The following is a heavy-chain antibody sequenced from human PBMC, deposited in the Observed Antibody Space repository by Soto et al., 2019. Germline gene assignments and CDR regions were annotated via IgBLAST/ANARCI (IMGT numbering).Heavy chain of an antibody. CDR3: ARGATRIPLWPFDY. J-gene: IGHJ4*02. D-gene: IGHD5-18*01. V-gene: IGHV4-34*01. CDR2: INHSGST. CDR1: GDSFSGYY. Sequence: QVQLQQWGAGLLKPSETLSLTCAVYGDSFSGYYWSWIRQSPGKGLEWIGQINHSGSTNYNPSLKSRVTISVDTSKNQFSLSLSSVTAADTAVYYCARGATRIPLWPFDYWGQGTLVTVSS.